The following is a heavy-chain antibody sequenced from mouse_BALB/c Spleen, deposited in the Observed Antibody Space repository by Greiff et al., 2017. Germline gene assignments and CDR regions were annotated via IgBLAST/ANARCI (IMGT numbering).Heavy chain of an antibody. CDR3: ARRRYDY. Sequence: QVQLKQPGAELVKPGASVKLSCKASGYTFTSYWMHWVKQRPGQGLEWIGEINPSNGRTNYNEKFKSKATLTVDKSSSTAYMQLSSLTSEDSAVYYCARRRYDYWGQGTTLTVSS. D-gene: IGHD2-14*01. J-gene: IGHJ2*01. CDR2: INPSNGRT. V-gene: IGHV1S81*02. CDR1: GYTFTSYW.